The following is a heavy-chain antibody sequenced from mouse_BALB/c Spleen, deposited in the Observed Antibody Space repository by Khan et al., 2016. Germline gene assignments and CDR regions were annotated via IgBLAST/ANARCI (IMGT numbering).Heavy chain of an antibody. J-gene: IGHJ3*01. V-gene: IGHV3-1*02. CDR1: GFSITSDYS. Sequence: DVQLQESGPDLVKPSQSLSLTCTVTGFSITSDYSWHWIRQFPGNKLEWMGYIHYSGSTNYNPSLKSRISITRDTSKNQFFLQLNSVTTEDTATFYCARYYYGGAPWFAYWGQGTLVTVSA. CDR2: IHYSGST. CDR3: ARYYYGGAPWFAY. D-gene: IGHD1-1*01.